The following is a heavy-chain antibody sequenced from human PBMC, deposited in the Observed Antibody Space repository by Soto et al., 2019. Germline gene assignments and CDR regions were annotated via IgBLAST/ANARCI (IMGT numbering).Heavy chain of an antibody. D-gene: IGHD6-13*01. J-gene: IGHJ5*02. CDR1: GGSMNSYH. V-gene: IGHV4-4*07. CDR3: ARDQGVAAAGITWFDP. Sequence: LSLTCTVSGGSMNSYHWSWIRQPAGKGLEWIGHIHSSGSTNYNPSLKSRDTMSVDTSKNQFSLRLMSVTAADTAVYYCARDQGVAAAGITWFDPWGQGSLVTVSS. CDR2: IHSSGST.